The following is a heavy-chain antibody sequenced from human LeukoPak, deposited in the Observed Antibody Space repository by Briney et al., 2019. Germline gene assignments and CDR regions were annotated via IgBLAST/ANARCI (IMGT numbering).Heavy chain of an antibody. V-gene: IGHV4-59*01. D-gene: IGHD4-17*01. Sequence: SETLSLTCTVSGGSISTYYWTWIRQPPGKGLEWIGYIQYRGNADYNPSLKSRVTISVDTSNNQCSLRLSSVIAADTAMYYCARVGSLTTFDWGQGTLVTVSS. CDR3: ARVGSLTTFD. J-gene: IGHJ4*02. CDR2: IQYRGNA. CDR1: GGSISTYY.